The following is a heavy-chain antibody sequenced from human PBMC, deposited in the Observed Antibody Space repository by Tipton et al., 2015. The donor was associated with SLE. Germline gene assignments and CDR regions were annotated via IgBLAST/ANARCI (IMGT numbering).Heavy chain of an antibody. CDR3: ARLNLAVAGFDY. J-gene: IGHJ4*02. V-gene: IGHV4-39*07. Sequence: TLSLTCTVSAGSISSSNYYWGWVRQPPGKGLEWIGSIYYSGSTNYNPSLKSRVTISVDTSKNQFSLKLSSVTAAATAVYYCARLNLAVAGFDYWGQGTLVTVSS. CDR1: AGSISSSNYY. CDR2: IYYSGST. D-gene: IGHD6-19*01.